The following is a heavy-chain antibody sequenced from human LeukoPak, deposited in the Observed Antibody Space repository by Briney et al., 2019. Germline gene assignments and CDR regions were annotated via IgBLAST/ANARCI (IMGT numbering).Heavy chain of an antibody. CDR1: RFAFRNAW. Sequence: GGSLRLSCAASRFAFRNAWMSWVRQAPGKGLEWVGRIKSKTNGGTTDYAAPVKGKFTSSRDDSKNMLFLQMNTLKTEDTAVYYCTSDDPVNRSWGKGTLVTVSS. CDR3: TSDDPVNRS. CDR2: IKSKTNGGTT. D-gene: IGHD2/OR15-2a*01. V-gene: IGHV3-15*01. J-gene: IGHJ4*02.